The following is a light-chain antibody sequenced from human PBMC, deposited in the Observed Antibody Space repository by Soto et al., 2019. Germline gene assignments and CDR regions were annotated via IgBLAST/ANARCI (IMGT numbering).Light chain of an antibody. J-gene: IGKJ1*01. CDR3: QQYNSYST. CDR1: QSISSW. V-gene: IGKV1-5*01. CDR2: AAS. Sequence: DIQMTQSPSTLSASVGDRVTITCRASQSISSWLAWYQQKPGKAPNLLIYAASSLQSGVPSRFSGSGSGTEFTLTIRSLKPDDFATYYCQQYNSYSTFGQGTKVDIK.